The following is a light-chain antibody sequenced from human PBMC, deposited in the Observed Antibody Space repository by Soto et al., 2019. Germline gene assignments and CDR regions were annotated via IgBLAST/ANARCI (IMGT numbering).Light chain of an antibody. CDR2: GSS. CDR3: QDYYIWPPHGS. J-gene: IGKJ1*01. CDR1: QNVGSN. V-gene: IGKV3-15*01. Sequence: EIVMTQSPATLSVSPGARATLSCRASQNVGSNLAWYQQKPGQAPRLLISGSSARATGIPVRFSGSGSERESTLTLNGRQAEEFAIDFCQDYYIWPPHGSFGQGTKVEV.